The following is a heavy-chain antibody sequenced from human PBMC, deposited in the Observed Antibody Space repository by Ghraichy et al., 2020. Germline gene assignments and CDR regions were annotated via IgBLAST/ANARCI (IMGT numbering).Heavy chain of an antibody. CDR2: ISSSSTYM. CDR3: ARDRTVIEAVVDAFDI. D-gene: IGHD3-22*01. Sequence: GSLRLSCAASGFTFSSYNMNWVRQAPGKGLEWVSSISSSSTYMFYADSVKGRFTISRDNAKNSLSLQMNSLRAEDTAVYYCARDRTVIEAVVDAFDIWGRGTIVSVSS. J-gene: IGHJ3*02. CDR1: GFTFSSYN. V-gene: IGHV3-21*01.